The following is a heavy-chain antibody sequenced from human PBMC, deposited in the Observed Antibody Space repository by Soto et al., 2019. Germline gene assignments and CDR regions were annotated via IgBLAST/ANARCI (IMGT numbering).Heavy chain of an antibody. CDR3: AQAVTGSFDN. Sequence: QITLKESGPTVVKPTQPLTLTCTFSGFSLNNTRVGVGWIRQPPGKALEGLALIFWDDDKRYSPSLKSRLTITKDTSKNQVVLTMANMDPVDTATYFCAQAVTGSFDNWGQGTLVTVSS. D-gene: IGHD6-19*01. V-gene: IGHV2-5*02. CDR1: GFSLNNTRVG. J-gene: IGHJ4*02. CDR2: IFWDDDK.